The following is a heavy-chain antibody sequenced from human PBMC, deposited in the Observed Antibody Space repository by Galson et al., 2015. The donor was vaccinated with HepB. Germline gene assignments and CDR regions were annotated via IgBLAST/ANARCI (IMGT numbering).Heavy chain of an antibody. Sequence: SVKVSCKASGYTFTSYYMHWVRQAPGQGLEWMGIINPSGGSTSYAQKFQGRVTMTRDTSTSTVYMELSSLRSEDTAVYYCARSTGPTTVVIFRFDYWGQGTLVTVSS. D-gene: IGHD4-23*01. J-gene: IGHJ4*02. CDR3: ARSTGPTTVVIFRFDY. CDR1: GYTFTSYY. CDR2: INPSGGST. V-gene: IGHV1-46*01.